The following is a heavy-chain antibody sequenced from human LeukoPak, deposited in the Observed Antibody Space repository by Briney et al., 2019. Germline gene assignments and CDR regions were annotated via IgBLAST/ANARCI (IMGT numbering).Heavy chain of an antibody. CDR1: GITLSNYG. CDR3: AKRGVVIRVILVGFHKEAYYFDS. V-gene: IGHV3-23*01. Sequence: GGSLRLSCAVSGITLSNYGMSWVRQAPGKGLEWVAGISDSGGRTNYADSVKGRFTISRDNPKNTLYLQMDSLRAEDTAVYFCAKRGVVIRVILVGFHKEAYYFDSWGQGALVTVSS. CDR2: ISDSGGRT. J-gene: IGHJ4*02. D-gene: IGHD3-22*01.